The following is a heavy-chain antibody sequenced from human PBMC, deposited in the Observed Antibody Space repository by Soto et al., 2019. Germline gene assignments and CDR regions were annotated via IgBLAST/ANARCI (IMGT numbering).Heavy chain of an antibody. CDR1: GGSFSGYY. J-gene: IGHJ6*02. Sequence: SETLSLTCAVYGGSFSGYYWSWIRQPPGKGLEWIGEINHSGSTNYNPSLKGRVTISVDTSKNQFSLKLSPVTAADTAVYYCARRATLVIITMVRGVIITAGGMDVWGQGTTVTVSS. V-gene: IGHV4-34*01. D-gene: IGHD3-10*01. CDR2: INHSGST. CDR3: ARRATLVIITMVRGVIITAGGMDV.